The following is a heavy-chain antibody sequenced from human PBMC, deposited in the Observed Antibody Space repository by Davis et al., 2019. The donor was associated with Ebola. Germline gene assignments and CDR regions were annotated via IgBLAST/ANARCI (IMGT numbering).Heavy chain of an antibody. CDR3: VKDTSSVWFDV. CDR2: ISPRGGST. D-gene: IGHD6-19*01. Sequence: GESLKISCEASGFSFSTYAMTWVRQAPGKGLEWVSSISPRGGSTYYADSVKGRFTISRDNSMNTLHLQMNSLRVEDTAIYYCVKDTSSVWFDVWGQGTTVTVSS. V-gene: IGHV3-23*01. CDR1: GFSFSTYA. J-gene: IGHJ3*01.